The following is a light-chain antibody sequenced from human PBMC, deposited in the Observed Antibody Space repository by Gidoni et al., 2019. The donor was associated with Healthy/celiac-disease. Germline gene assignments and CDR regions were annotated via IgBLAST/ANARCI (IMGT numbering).Light chain of an antibody. V-gene: IGKV1-39*01. CDR2: AAS. Sequence: DIQVTQSPSSLSGTVGDRVTITCRASQSISSYLNWYPQKPGEAPKLLIYAASSLQSGVPSRFSGSGSGTDFTLTISSLQPEDFATYYCQQSYSTPLTFGGGTKVEIK. J-gene: IGKJ4*01. CDR3: QQSYSTPLT. CDR1: QSISSY.